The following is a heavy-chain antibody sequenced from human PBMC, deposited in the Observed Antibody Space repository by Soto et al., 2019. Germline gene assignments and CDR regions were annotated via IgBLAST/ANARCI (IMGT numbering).Heavy chain of an antibody. CDR3: ASDVAVADY. J-gene: IGHJ4*02. D-gene: IGHD2-2*01. Sequence: GASVKVSCKASGYTFTSYAMHWVRQAPGQRLEWMGWINAGNGNTKHSQKLQGRVTITTDTSASTAYMELSSLRSEDTAVYYCASDVAVADYWGQGTLVTVSS. V-gene: IGHV1-3*01. CDR1: GYTFTSYA. CDR2: INAGNGNT.